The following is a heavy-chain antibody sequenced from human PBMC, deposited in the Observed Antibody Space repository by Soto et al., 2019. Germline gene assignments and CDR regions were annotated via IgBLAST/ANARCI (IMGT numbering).Heavy chain of an antibody. D-gene: IGHD3-3*01. CDR2: INPSGGST. J-gene: IGHJ6*02. CDR3: ARDYEFGDFWSGYYRSFYYGMDV. V-gene: IGHV1-46*01. Sequence: ASVKVSCKASGYTFTSYYMHWVRQAPGQGLEWMGIINPSGGSTSYAQKFQGRVTMTRDTSTSTVYMELSSLRSEDTAVYYCARDYEFGDFWSGYYRSFYYGMDVWGQGTTVTVSS. CDR1: GYTFTSYY.